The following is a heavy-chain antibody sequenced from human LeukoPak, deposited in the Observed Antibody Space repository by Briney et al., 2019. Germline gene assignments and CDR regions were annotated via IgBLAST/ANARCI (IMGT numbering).Heavy chain of an antibody. Sequence: SGTPSLTCAVSGGSISSSNWWSWVRQPPGKGLEWIGEIYHSGSTNYNPSLKSRVTISVDKSKNQFSLKLSSVTAADTAVYYCARGSFWGSSWYRAETGRAWFDPWGQGTLVTVSS. CDR1: GGSISSSNW. D-gene: IGHD6-13*01. CDR3: ARGSFWGSSWYRAETGRAWFDP. J-gene: IGHJ5*02. V-gene: IGHV4-4*02. CDR2: IYHSGST.